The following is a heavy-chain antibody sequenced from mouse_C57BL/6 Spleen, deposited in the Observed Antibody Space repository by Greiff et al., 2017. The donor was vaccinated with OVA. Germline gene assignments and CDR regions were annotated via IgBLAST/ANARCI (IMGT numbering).Heavy chain of an antibody. J-gene: IGHJ3*01. CDR2: IDPENGDT. V-gene: IGHV14-4*01. CDR3: TTSVYGNSFAY. Sequence: VQLQQSGAELVRPGASVKLSCTASGFNIKDDYMHWVKQRPEQGLEWIGWIDPENGDTEYASKLQGTGTITADTASHTAYLQLSSLTSEDTAVYYCTTSVYGNSFAYWGQGTLVTVSA. CDR1: GFNIKDDY. D-gene: IGHD2-1*01.